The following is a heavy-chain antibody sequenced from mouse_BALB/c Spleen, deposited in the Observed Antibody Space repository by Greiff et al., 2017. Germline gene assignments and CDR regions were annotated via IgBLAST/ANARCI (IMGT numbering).Heavy chain of an antibody. V-gene: IGHV1S81*02. CDR2: INPSNGGT. CDR3: TRMVPYEGGFAY. Sequence: AHLQQSGAELVKPGASVKLSCKASGYTFTSYYMYWVKQRPGQGLEWIGGINPSNGGTNFNEKFKSKATLTVDKSSSTAYMQLSSLTAEDSAVYYCTRMVPYEGGFAYWGQGTLVTVSA. J-gene: IGHJ3*01. D-gene: IGHD1-1*01. CDR1: GYTFTSYY.